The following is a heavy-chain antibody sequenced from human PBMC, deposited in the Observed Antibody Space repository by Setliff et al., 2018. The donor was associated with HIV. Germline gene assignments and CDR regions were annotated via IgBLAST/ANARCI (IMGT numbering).Heavy chain of an antibody. D-gene: IGHD7-27*01. Sequence: LSLTCAGSGFTVNSGAMNWVRQAPGKGLEWVSTVGCWGTCTDYADSVKGRFTISRDNSQSMLYLDMNKLRAEDTAVYFCAKDRSFNWGSSGLLEYWDQGTLVTVSS. V-gene: IGHV3-23*01. CDR3: AKDRSFNWGSSGLLEY. J-gene: IGHJ4*02. CDR2: VGCWGTCT. CDR1: GFTVNSGA.